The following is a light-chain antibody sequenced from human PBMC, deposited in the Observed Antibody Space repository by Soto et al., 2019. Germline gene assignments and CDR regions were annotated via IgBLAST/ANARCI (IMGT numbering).Light chain of an antibody. CDR2: GAS. Sequence: EIVLTQSPGTLSLSPGERATLSCRASQTVSSSLAWYQQKPGQAPRLLISGASSRAADIPDRFSGSGSGTDFTLTINRLEPEDFAVYYCQQYLDWPRTFGQGTKVEIK. J-gene: IGKJ1*01. CDR3: QQYLDWPRT. CDR1: QTVSSS. V-gene: IGKV3-20*01.